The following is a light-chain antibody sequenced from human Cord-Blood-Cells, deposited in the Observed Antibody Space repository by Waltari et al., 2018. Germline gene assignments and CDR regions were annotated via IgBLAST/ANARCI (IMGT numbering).Light chain of an antibody. CDR3: SSYTSSSTREV. CDR2: DVS. CDR1: RSHVVGYNY. V-gene: IGLV2-14*01. Sequence: QSALTQPASAPGSPGPSTTIPCTATRSHVVGYNYFPCYQQHPGKAPKLMIYDVSNRPSGVSNRFSGSKSGNTSSLTISGLQAEDEADYYCSSYTSSSTREVFGTGTKVTVL. J-gene: IGLJ1*01.